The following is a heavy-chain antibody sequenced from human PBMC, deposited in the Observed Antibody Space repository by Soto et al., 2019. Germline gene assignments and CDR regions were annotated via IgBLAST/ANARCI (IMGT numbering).Heavy chain of an antibody. D-gene: IGHD2-21*02. J-gene: IGHJ5*02. CDR1: GGSISIYY. CDR2: ICTSGST. Sequence: SETLSLTCTGSGGSISIYYWSLIRQPAGKGLEWIGRICTSGSTNYNPSLKSRVTMSVDTSKNQFSLKLSSVTAADTAVYYCARVTATPADNWFDPWGQGTLITVSS. V-gene: IGHV4-4*07. CDR3: ARVTATPADNWFDP.